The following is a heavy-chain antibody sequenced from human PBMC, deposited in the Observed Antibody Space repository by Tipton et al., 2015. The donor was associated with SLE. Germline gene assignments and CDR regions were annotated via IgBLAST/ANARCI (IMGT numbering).Heavy chain of an antibody. CDR2: INPSGSAV. V-gene: IGHV1-46*01. D-gene: IGHD3-10*01. Sequence: QVQLVQSGADVKKPGASVRVSCKASGYTFTSNFIHWVRQAPGQGLEWMGLINPSGSAVTYAQKFQDRVTLTRDTSTNTVHMELRSLKSEDTAVYYCATISSDVGELGSGDCWGQGTLVTVSS. CDR3: ATISSDVGELGSGDC. CDR1: GYTFTSNF. J-gene: IGHJ4*02.